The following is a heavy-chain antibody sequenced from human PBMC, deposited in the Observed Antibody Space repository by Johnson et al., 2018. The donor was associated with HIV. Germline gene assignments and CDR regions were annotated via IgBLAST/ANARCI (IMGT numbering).Heavy chain of an antibody. CDR2: INSDGSST. V-gene: IGHV3-74*02. J-gene: IGHJ3*02. D-gene: IGHD5-24*01. CDR3: ARGREMATRTGAFDI. CDR1: GFTFSSYA. Sequence: VQLVESGGGVVQPGRSLRLSCAASGFTFSSYAMHWVRQAPGKGLVWVSRINSDGSSTSYADSVKGRFTISRDNAKNTLYLQMNSLIVEDTAVYYCARGREMATRTGAFDIWGQGTMVTVSS.